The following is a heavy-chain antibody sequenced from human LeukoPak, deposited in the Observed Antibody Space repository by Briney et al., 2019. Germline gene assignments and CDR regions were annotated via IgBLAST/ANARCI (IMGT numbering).Heavy chain of an antibody. CDR1: GGSISSYY. D-gene: IGHD3-16*01. J-gene: IGHJ4*02. V-gene: IGHV4-59*01. Sequence: PSETLSLTCTVSGGSISSYYWSWIRQPSGKGLEWIGYIYYSGSTNYNPSLKSRVTISVDTSKNQFSLKLSSVTAADTAVYYCARIGAGPPYYFDYWGQGTLVTVSS. CDR2: IYYSGST. CDR3: ARIGAGPPYYFDY.